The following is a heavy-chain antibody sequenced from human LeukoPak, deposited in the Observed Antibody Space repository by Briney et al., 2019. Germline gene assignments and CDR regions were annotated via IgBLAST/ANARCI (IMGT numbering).Heavy chain of an antibody. CDR1: GGTFSSYA. D-gene: IGHD3-10*01. CDR2: FIPIFGTA. CDR3: ARGKALYGSGSPPDC. Sequence: SVKVSCKASGGTFSSYAISWVRQAPGQGLEWMGGFIPIFGTANYAQKFQGRVTITADESTSTAYMELSSLRSEDTAVYYCARGKALYGSGSPPDCWGQGTLVTVSS. J-gene: IGHJ4*02. V-gene: IGHV1-69*13.